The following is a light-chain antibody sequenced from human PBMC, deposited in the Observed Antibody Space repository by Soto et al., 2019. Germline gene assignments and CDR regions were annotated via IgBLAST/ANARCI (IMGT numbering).Light chain of an antibody. V-gene: IGKV3-20*01. J-gene: IGKJ1*01. CDR1: QSVTGSY. Sequence: EIVLTQSPGTLSLSPGERATLSCRASQSVTGSYLAWYQQKPGQAPRLLIYGASSRATGIPDRFSGSESGTDFTLTIARLEPEDFAVYYCPQYGGSPRTFGQGTKVEMK. CDR2: GAS. CDR3: PQYGGSPRT.